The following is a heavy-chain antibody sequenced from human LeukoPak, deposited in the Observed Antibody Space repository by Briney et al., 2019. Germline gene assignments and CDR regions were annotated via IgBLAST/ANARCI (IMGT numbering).Heavy chain of an antibody. J-gene: IGHJ4*02. CDR2: IYYSGST. V-gene: IGHV4-59*01. D-gene: IGHD3-10*01. CDR1: GGSISSYY. CDR3: ARVSSLGWFGELPYYFDY. Sequence: PSETLSLTCTVSGGSISSYYWSWIRQPPGKGLEWIGYIYYSGSTNYNPSLKSRVTISVDTSKNQFSLKLSSVTAADTAVYYCARVSSLGWFGELPYYFDYWGQGTLVTVSS.